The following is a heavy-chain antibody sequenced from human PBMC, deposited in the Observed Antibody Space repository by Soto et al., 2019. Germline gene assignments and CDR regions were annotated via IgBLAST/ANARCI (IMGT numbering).Heavy chain of an antibody. D-gene: IGHD2-2*01. J-gene: IGHJ5*02. CDR2: INHSGST. V-gene: IGHV4-34*01. CDR1: GGSFSGYC. CDR3: ARSVPAAIGWGGWFDP. Sequence: SETLSLTCAVYGGSFSGYCWSWIRQPPGKGLEWIGEINHSGSTNYNPSLKSRVTISVDTSKNQFSLKLSSVTAADTAVYYCARSVPAAIGWGGWFDPWGQGTLVTVSS.